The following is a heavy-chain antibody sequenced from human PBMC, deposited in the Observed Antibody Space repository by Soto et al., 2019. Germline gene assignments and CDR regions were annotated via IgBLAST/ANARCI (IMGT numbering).Heavy chain of an antibody. J-gene: IGHJ5*02. V-gene: IGHV4-39*01. CDR1: GGSISSSSYY. CDR3: ASRIAAAGTVFFRVGKNDNWFDP. D-gene: IGHD6-13*01. Sequence: SETLSLTCTVSGGSISSSSYYWGWIRQPPGKGLEWIGCIYYSGSTYYNPSLKSRVTISVDTSKNQFSLKLSSVTAADTAVYYCASRIAAAGTVFFRVGKNDNWFDPWGQGTLVTVSS. CDR2: IYYSGST.